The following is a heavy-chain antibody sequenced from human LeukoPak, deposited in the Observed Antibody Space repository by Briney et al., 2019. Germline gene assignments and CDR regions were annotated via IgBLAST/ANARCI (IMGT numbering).Heavy chain of an antibody. J-gene: IGHJ3*02. V-gene: IGHV1-69*13. CDR3: ARVLGDYSFGAFDI. CDR1: GGTFSSYA. Sequence: ASVKVSCKASGGTFSSYAISWVRQAPGQGLEWMGGIIPIFGTANYAQKFQGRVTITADESTSTAYMELSSLRSEDTAVYYCARVLGDYSFGAFDIWGQGTMVTVSS. D-gene: IGHD4-17*01. CDR2: IIPIFGTA.